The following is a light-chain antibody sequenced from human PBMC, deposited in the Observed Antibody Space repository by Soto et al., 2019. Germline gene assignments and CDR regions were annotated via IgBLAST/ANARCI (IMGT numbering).Light chain of an antibody. Sequence: DIQMTQSPSTLSASVGDRVTITCRASQSISSWLAWYQQKPGKAPKLLIYDASSLESGVPSRFXXXGSGTXXXXXXXXXQPDDFATYYCQQYNSYWGTFGQGTKVEIK. J-gene: IGKJ1*01. CDR3: QQYNSYWGT. V-gene: IGKV1-5*01. CDR2: DAS. CDR1: QSISSW.